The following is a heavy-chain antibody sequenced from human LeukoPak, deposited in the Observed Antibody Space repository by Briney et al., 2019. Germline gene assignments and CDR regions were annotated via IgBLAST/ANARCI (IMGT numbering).Heavy chain of an antibody. D-gene: IGHD6-19*01. CDR3: ARQIAGYSSGWSKGGPYYFDY. J-gene: IGHJ4*02. Sequence: GGSLRLSCAASGFTFSSYAMHWVRQAPGKGLEWVAVIWYDGSNKYYADSVKGRFTISRDNSKNTLYLQMNSLRAEDTAVYYCARQIAGYSSGWSKGGPYYFDYWGQGTLVTVSS. CDR1: GFTFSSYA. V-gene: IGHV3-33*08. CDR2: IWYDGSNK.